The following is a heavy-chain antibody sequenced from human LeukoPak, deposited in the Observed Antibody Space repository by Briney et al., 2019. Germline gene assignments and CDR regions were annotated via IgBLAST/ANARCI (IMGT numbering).Heavy chain of an antibody. D-gene: IGHD3-22*01. V-gene: IGHV4-39*01. Sequence: ASETLSLTCTVSGGSISSGDYYWSWIRQPPGKGLEWIGSIYYSGSTYYNPSLKSRVTISVDTSKNQFSLKLSSVTAADTAVYYCARHVREDLEYYYDSSGHTNWFDPWGQGTLVTVSS. CDR3: ARHVREDLEYYYDSSGHTNWFDP. J-gene: IGHJ5*02. CDR1: GGSISSGDYY. CDR2: IYYSGST.